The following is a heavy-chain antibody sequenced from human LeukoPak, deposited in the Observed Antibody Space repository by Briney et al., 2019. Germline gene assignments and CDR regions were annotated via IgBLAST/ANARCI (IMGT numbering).Heavy chain of an antibody. V-gene: IGHV3-23*01. J-gene: IGHJ4*02. CDR3: AKSGYNRFDY. CDR1: GFSFSGYA. D-gene: IGHD5-24*01. CDR2: ISGGAGGT. Sequence: GGSLRLSCAASGFSFSGYALSWVRQAPGKGLEWGSSISGGAGGTYYADSVKGRFTISRDISKNTLYLQMNSLRAEDTAVYYCAKSGYNRFDYWGQGTLVTVSS.